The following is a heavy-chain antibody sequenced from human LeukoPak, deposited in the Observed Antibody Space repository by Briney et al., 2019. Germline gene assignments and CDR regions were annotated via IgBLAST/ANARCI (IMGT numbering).Heavy chain of an antibody. CDR1: GDSVSSNSAA. V-gene: IGHV6-1*01. CDR2: TYYRSKWYN. D-gene: IGHD3-10*01. Sequence: SQTLSLTCATSGDSVSSNSAAWNWIRQSPSRGLEWLGRTYYRSKWYNDYAVSVKSRITINPDTSKNQFSLQLNSVTPEDTAVYYCARYGSGSLPSPYYYYYGMDVWGKGTTVTVSS. CDR3: ARYGSGSLPSPYYYYYGMDV. J-gene: IGHJ6*04.